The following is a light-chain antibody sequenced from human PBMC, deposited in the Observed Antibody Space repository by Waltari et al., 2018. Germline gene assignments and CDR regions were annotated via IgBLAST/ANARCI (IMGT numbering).Light chain of an antibody. V-gene: IGLV2-14*01. Sequence: QSALTQPASVSEPPGQSITIACTGTRRDVGGFNYVSWYQQHPGKAPKLVIYEVNNRPPGVSNRFSGSKSGNTASLTISGLQAEDEADYYCSSYTSSRTLVFGGGTKLTVL. CDR2: EVN. CDR3: SSYTSSRTLV. CDR1: RRDVGGFNY. J-gene: IGLJ2*01.